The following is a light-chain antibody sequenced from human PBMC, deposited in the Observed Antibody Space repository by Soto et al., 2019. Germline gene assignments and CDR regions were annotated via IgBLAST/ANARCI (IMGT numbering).Light chain of an antibody. V-gene: IGKV3-15*01. Sequence: EIVMTQSPATLSVSPGERATLSCRASQSVSSNLAWYQQKPSQAPRLLIYGASTRATGIPARFSGGGSGTKFTLTISSLQSEDFAVYYCQQYNNWPPWTFGQGTKVDIK. J-gene: IGKJ1*01. CDR1: QSVSSN. CDR2: GAS. CDR3: QQYNNWPPWT.